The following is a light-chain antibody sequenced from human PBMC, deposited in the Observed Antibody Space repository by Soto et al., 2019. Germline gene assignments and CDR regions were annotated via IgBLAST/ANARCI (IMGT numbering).Light chain of an antibody. CDR1: QGISKK. CDR3: QQYHTWPVT. J-gene: IGKJ4*01. V-gene: IGKV3-15*01. CDR2: AVS. Sequence: IVMTQSPATLSVAPGGRVTFSCRASQGISKKVAWYQHKPGQDPRLLISAVSTEATGVPARFSGSGSGTEFTLTIATLQSEDCPTYYGQQYHTWPVTFGGGTKVEVK.